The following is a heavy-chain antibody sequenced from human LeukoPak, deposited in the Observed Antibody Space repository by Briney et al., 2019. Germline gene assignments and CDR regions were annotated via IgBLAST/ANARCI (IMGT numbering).Heavy chain of an antibody. D-gene: IGHD2-2*02. J-gene: IGHJ4*02. CDR1: GFTFGDYA. Sequence: PGGSLRLSCTTSGFTFGDYAMSWVRQAPGKGLEWVGFITGKAYGGTTEYAASVKGRFTISRDDSKSIAYLQMNSLKTEDTAVYYCTRDDCSGTSCYKWDYWGQGTLVTVSS. V-gene: IGHV3-49*04. CDR3: TRDDCSGTSCYKWDY. CDR2: ITGKAYGGTT.